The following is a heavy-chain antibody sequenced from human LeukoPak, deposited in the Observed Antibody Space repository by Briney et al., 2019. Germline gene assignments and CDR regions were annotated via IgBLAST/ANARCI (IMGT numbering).Heavy chain of an antibody. D-gene: IGHD3-3*01. CDR2: IHYSGNT. J-gene: IGHJ4*02. V-gene: IGHV4-39*01. Sequence: SETLSLTCTVSGGSTSSGNYYWGWIRQPPGKGLEWIGGIHYSGNTYYNPSLKSRVTISIDTSKNQFSLKLSSVTAADTAVYYCARLGAGPTYYDFWSGYSSFYFDYWGQGTLVTVSS. CDR3: ARLGAGPTYYDFWSGYSSFYFDY. CDR1: GGSTSSGNYY.